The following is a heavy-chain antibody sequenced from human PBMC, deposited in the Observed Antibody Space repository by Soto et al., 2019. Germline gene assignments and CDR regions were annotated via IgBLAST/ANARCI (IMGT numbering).Heavy chain of an antibody. V-gene: IGHV1-18*01. D-gene: IGHD1-20*01. CDR1: GYTFTSNG. J-gene: IGHJ5*02. CDR2: ISTYNGNT. CDR3: AGAPVGNWYNWFDP. Sequence: GASVKVSCKASGYTFTSNGISWVRQAPGQGLEWMGWISTYNGNTNYAQKFQGRVTMTTDTSTSTAYMELRSLRSDDTAVYYCAGAPVGNWYNWFDPWGQGTLVTVSS.